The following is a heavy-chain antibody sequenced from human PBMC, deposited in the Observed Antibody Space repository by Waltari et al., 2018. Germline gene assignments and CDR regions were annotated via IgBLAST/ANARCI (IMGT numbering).Heavy chain of an antibody. V-gene: IGHV3-23*01. D-gene: IGHD4-17*01. Sequence: EVQLLESGGGLVQPGGSLRLSCAASGFTFRSYAMSWVRQAPGKGLGWVSAISVSGGSTYYADSVKGRFTISRDNSKNTLYLQMNSLRAEDTAVYYCAKCGGREFHGDYAHSDYWGQGTLVTVSS. CDR3: AKCGGREFHGDYAHSDY. J-gene: IGHJ4*02. CDR1: GFTFRSYA. CDR2: ISVSGGST.